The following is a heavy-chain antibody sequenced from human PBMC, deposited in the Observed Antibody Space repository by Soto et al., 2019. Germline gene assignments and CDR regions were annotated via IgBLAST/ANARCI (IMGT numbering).Heavy chain of an antibody. V-gene: IGHV1-69*08. J-gene: IGHJ2*01. CDR3: ARPDFGDYWYFDL. D-gene: IGHD4-17*01. Sequence: QDQLVQSGAEVKKPGSSVKVSCKAFGGPFSSHTFSWVRQAPGQGLEWMGSIIPALGTTTYAQKFQGRVTTTADESATTVYMELNSLRTEHAAVYYCARPDFGDYWYFDLWCRGTRATASS. CDR1: GGPFSSHT. CDR2: IIPALGTT.